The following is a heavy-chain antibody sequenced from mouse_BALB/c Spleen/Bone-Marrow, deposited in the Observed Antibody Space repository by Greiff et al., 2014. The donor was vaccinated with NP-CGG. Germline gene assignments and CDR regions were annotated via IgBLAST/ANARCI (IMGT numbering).Heavy chain of an antibody. D-gene: IGHD2-12*01. CDR2: IDPYSGGT. CDR3: ARSLLRRDALDY. V-gene: IGHV1S135*01. Sequence: EVKLMESGPELEKPSASVRISCKASGYSFTGYNINWVRQSNGKSLEWIGYIDPYSGGTSYYQRFKDRATLTVDKSSSTAYMQLKSLTSEDSAVYYCARSLLRRDALDYWGQGTSVTVSS. J-gene: IGHJ4*01. CDR1: GYSFTGYN.